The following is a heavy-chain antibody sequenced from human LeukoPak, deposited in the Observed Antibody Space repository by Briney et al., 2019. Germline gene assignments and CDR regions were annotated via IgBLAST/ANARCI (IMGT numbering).Heavy chain of an antibody. V-gene: IGHV4-34*01. D-gene: IGHD2-2*02. J-gene: IGHJ5*02. Sequence: RSETLSLTCALYVDSFTVDYGSGIRQPPAGRRECGWQINHRGSTNYNTSPKSRVTISVDTSKNKTSLNLNSATCAHTTLYYRARGVRPLAAAIFATFDPWGQGNLVTVSS. CDR2: INHRGST. CDR3: ARGVRPLAAAIFATFDP. CDR1: VDSFTVDY.